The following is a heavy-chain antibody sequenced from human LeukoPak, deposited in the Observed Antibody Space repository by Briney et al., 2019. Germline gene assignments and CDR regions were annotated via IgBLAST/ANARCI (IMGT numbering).Heavy chain of an antibody. CDR3: ARQTALSIVVPKRGPFDI. J-gene: IGHJ3*02. CDR2: IYYSGST. V-gene: IGHV4-59*08. Sequence: SETLSLTCTVSGGSISSYYWSWIRQPPGKGLEWIGYIYYSGSTNYNPSLKSRVTISVDTSKNQFSLKLSSVTAADTAVYYCARQTALSIVVPKRGPFDIWGQGTMVTVSS. CDR1: GGSISSYY. D-gene: IGHD2-15*01.